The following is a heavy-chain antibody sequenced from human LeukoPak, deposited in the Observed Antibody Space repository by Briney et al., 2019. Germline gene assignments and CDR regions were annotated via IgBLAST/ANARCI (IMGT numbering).Heavy chain of an antibody. D-gene: IGHD3-10*01. CDR2: INPSGGST. V-gene: IGHV1-46*01. CDR3: ARCLLDGSGIKNWFDP. CDR1: GYTFTSYY. J-gene: IGHJ5*02. Sequence: ASVNVSCKASGYTFTSYYMHWVRQAPGQGLEWMGIINPSGGSTSYAQKFQGRVTMTRDTSTSTVYMELSSLRSEDTAVYYCARCLLDGSGIKNWFDPWGQGTLVTVSS.